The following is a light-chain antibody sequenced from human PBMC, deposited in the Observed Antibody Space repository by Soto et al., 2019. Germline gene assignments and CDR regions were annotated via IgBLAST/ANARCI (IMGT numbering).Light chain of an antibody. V-gene: IGKV3-20*01. CDR2: PAS. J-gene: IGKJ2*01. CDR3: QPYDTSAPLYT. Sequence: EIVLTQSPGTLSLSPGERATLSCRASQSVDSVYLTWYQQKPGQAPRLLIYPASTRAAGIPSTLSGSGSGTDFTLTISRLEPDNFAVYYCQPYDTSAPLYTFGQGTKLEFK. CDR1: QSVDSVY.